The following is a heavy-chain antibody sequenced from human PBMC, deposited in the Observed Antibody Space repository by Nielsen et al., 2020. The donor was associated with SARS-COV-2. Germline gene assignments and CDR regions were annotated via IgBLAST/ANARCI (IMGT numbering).Heavy chain of an antibody. CDR1: SGSISTYY. CDR2: IYYSGNT. D-gene: IGHD6-6*01. V-gene: IGHV4-59*01. J-gene: IGHJ3*01. CDR3: ARRVAARPVYAFDV. Sequence: SETLSLTCTISSGSISTYYWTWIRQPPGKGLEWIGYIYYSGNTNFNPSLNSRVTMSIDMSNNQFSLTLSSVTAADTALYYCARRVAARPVYAFDVWGPGTMVTVSS.